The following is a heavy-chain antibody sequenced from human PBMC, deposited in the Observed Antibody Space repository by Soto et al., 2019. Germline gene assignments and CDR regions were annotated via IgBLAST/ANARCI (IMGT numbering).Heavy chain of an antibody. CDR3: AKDLYVQPPSGWFDP. Sequence: GGSLRLSCTASGFPFSDHAMHWVRQTPGKGLEWVSAITGRGDSTYYADSVKGRFTISRDNSKSTLYLQMMSLRAEDTAVYYCAKDLYVQPPSGWFDPWGQGTVVTVSS. CDR2: ITGRGDST. J-gene: IGHJ5*02. V-gene: IGHV3-23*01. D-gene: IGHD1-26*01. CDR1: GFPFSDHA.